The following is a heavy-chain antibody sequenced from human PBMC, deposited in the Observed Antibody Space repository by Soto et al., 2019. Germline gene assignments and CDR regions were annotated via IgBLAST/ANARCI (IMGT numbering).Heavy chain of an antibody. Sequence: GGSLRLSCAASGFTFSSYGMHWVRQAPGKGLEWVAVISYDGSNKYYADSVKGRFTISRDNSKNTLYLQMNSLRAEDTAVYYCAKDYRFGQLNYYYGMDVWGQGTTVTVYS. J-gene: IGHJ6*02. D-gene: IGHD3-10*01. V-gene: IGHV3-30*18. CDR3: AKDYRFGQLNYYYGMDV. CDR1: GFTFSSYG. CDR2: ISYDGSNK.